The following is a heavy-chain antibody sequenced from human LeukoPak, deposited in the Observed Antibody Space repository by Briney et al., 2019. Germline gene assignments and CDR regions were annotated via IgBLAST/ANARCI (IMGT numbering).Heavy chain of an antibody. CDR3: AKAWPAAGTFDS. CDR2: ILPGGGDT. J-gene: IGHJ4*02. D-gene: IGHD6-13*01. V-gene: IGHV3-23*01. Sequence: GGSLRLSCAASGFTFSSNAMSWVRQAPGKGLEWVSTILPGGGDTYYADSVKGRFTISRDTSKNTLYLQMNTLRVEDTAVYYCAKAWPAAGTFDSWGQGSLVTVSS. CDR1: GFTFSSNA.